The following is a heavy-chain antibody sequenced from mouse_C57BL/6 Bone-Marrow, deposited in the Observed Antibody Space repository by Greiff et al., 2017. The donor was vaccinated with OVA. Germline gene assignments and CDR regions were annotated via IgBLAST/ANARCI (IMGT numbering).Heavy chain of an antibody. D-gene: IGHD2-2*01. CDR2: IYPRSGNT. CDR1: GYTFTSYG. V-gene: IGHV1-81*01. J-gene: IGHJ4*01. CDR3: TRCGYPRAMDY. Sequence: QVHVKQSGAELARPGASVKLSCKASGYTFTSYGISWVKQRTGQGLEWIGEIYPRSGNTYYNEKFKGKATLTADKSSSTAYMELRSLTSEDSAVYFCTRCGYPRAMDYWGQGTSVTVSS.